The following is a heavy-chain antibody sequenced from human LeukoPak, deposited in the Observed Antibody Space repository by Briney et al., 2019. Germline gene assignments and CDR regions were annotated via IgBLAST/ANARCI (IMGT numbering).Heavy chain of an antibody. V-gene: IGHV1-18*01. Sequence: ASVKVSCKASGYTFTSYGISWVRQAPGQGLEWMGWISAYNGNTNYAQKFQGRVTMTRDTSISTAYMELSRLRSDDTAVYYCARAGAGGSYTDYWGQGTLVTVSS. CDR1: GYTFTSYG. D-gene: IGHD1-26*01. J-gene: IGHJ4*02. CDR2: ISAYNGNT. CDR3: ARAGAGGSYTDY.